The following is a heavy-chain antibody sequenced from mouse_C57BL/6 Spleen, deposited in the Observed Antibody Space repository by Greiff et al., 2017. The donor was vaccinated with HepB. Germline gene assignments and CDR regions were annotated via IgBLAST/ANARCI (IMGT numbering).Heavy chain of an antibody. J-gene: IGHJ4*01. V-gene: IGHV1-18*01. CDR3: ARGDGSSPYYAMDY. CDR1: GYTFTDYN. CDR2: INPNNGGT. Sequence: EVQLQQSGPELVKPGASVKIPCKASGYTFTDYNMDWVKQSHGKSLEWIGDINPNNGGTIYNQKFKGKATLTVDKSSSTAYMELRSLTSEDTAVYYCARGDGSSPYYAMDYWGQGTSVTVSS. D-gene: IGHD1-1*01.